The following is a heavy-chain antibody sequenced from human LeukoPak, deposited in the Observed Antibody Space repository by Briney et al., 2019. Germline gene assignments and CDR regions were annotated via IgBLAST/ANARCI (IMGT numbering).Heavy chain of an antibody. CDR3: ARESEEGYDFWSGYPTRAWFDP. J-gene: IGHJ5*02. CDR1: GYTFTSYG. Sequence: ASVKVSPKASGYTFTSYGISWVRQAPGQGLEWMGWISAYNGNTNYAQKLQGRVTMTTDASTSTAYMELRSLRSDDTAVYYCARESEEGYDFWSGYPTRAWFDPWGQGTLVTVSS. V-gene: IGHV1-18*01. CDR2: ISAYNGNT. D-gene: IGHD3-3*01.